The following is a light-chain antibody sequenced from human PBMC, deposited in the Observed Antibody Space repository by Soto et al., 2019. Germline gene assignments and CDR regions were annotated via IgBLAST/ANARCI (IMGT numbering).Light chain of an antibody. CDR1: SSDVGGYNY. Sequence: QSALTQPRSVSGSPGQSVTISCTGTSSDVGGYNYVSWYQQHPGKAPKLMIYDVSKRPSGVPDRFSGSKSGNTASLTISGLQAEDEGDYYCCSYAGSYTVVFGTGTKLTVL. CDR2: DVS. CDR3: CSYAGSYTVV. J-gene: IGLJ1*01. V-gene: IGLV2-11*01.